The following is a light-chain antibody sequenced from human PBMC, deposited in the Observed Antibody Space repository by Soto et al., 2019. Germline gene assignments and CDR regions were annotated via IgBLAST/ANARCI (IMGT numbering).Light chain of an antibody. J-gene: IGKJ2*01. CDR1: QNIRSR. CDR2: DAS. Sequence: DFHMTQSPCTLSASVGDRVTITCRASQNIRSRLAWFQQKPGKAPKLLIYDASSLESGVPQRFSGSGSGTEFTLTISSLQTDDSAAYYCLQDYNYPFTFGQGTKVDIK. CDR3: LQDYNYPFT. V-gene: IGKV1-5*01.